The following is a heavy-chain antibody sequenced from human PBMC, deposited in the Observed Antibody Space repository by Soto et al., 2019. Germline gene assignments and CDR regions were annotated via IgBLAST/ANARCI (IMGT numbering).Heavy chain of an antibody. CDR3: ATWRFDY. CDR2: TYYRSKWYN. V-gene: IGHV6-1*01. CDR1: GDSVSSNSAA. Sequence: SQTLSLTCATSGDSVSSNSAAWNWIRHSPSRGLEWLGRTYYRSKWYNDYAVSMRSRITINPDTTKNQFSLQLNSATPEDTAVYYCATWRFDYWGQGTLVTVSS. J-gene: IGHJ4*02.